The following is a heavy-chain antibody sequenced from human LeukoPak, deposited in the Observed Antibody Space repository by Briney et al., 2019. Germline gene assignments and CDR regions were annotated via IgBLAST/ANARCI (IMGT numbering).Heavy chain of an antibody. D-gene: IGHD2-21*02. V-gene: IGHV5-51*01. Sequence: GESLKISCKGSGYSFTNYWIGWVRQMPGKGLEWMGIIYPADSDTRYSPSFQGQVTISADKSISTAYLQWSSLKASDTAMYYCARSLTGKLAYCGGDCYGDAFDIWGQGTMVTVSS. CDR2: IYPADSDT. J-gene: IGHJ3*02. CDR1: GYSFTNYW. CDR3: ARSLTGKLAYCGGDCYGDAFDI.